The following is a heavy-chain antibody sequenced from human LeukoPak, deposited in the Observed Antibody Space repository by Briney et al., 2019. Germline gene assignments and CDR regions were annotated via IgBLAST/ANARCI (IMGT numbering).Heavy chain of an antibody. D-gene: IGHD6-13*01. CDR3: AKNSGYSSSWYSLDY. J-gene: IGHJ4*02. CDR2: IWYDGSNK. Sequence: GRSLRLSCAASGFTFSSYGMHWVRQAPGKGLEWVAVIWYDGSNKYYADSVKGRFTISRDNSKNTLYLQMNSLRAEDTAVYYCAKNSGYSSSWYSLDYWGQGTLVTVSS. CDR1: GFTFSSYG. V-gene: IGHV3-33*06.